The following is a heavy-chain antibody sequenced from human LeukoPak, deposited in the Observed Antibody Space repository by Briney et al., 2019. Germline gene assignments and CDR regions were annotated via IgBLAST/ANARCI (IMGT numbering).Heavy chain of an antibody. Sequence: SETLSLTCTVSAGSISSYYWSWIRQPPGKGLEWIGYIYYSGSTNYNPSLKSRVTISVDTSKNQFSLKLSSVTAADTAIYYCAKSSPPSGDAMDYWGQGTLVTVSS. J-gene: IGHJ4*02. D-gene: IGHD3-10*01. V-gene: IGHV4-59*08. CDR3: AKSSPPSGDAMDY. CDR1: AGSISSYY. CDR2: IYYSGST.